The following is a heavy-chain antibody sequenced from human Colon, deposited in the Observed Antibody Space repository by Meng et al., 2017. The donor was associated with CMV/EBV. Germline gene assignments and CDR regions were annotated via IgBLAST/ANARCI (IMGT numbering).Heavy chain of an antibody. CDR2: IHGGGTI. Sequence: ITFNESGPTLGNPPQTPTLTCTFSGFSLTTNVESVGWIRQPPGKALEWLALIHGGGTIQYRPSLQSRLTATRDTSKSQVVLTMSNLDPVDTATYYCVHRYSSSSGEVSWGQGIMVTVSS. CDR3: VHRYSSSSGEVS. J-gene: IGHJ5*02. CDR1: GFSLTTNVES. V-gene: IGHV2-5*02. D-gene: IGHD6-6*01.